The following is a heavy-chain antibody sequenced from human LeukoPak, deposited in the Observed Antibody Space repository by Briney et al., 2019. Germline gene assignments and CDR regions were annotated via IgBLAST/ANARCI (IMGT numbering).Heavy chain of an antibody. Sequence: GASVKVSCKASGYTFTSSGISWARQAPGQGLEWMGWISAYNGNTNYAQNLQDRVTITTDTSTSTAYMELRSLRSDDTAVYYCARDLSSRYNSGRGPDYWGQGTLVTVSS. D-gene: IGHD6-19*01. CDR1: GYTFTSSG. V-gene: IGHV1-18*01. CDR3: ARDLSSRYNSGRGPDY. CDR2: ISAYNGNT. J-gene: IGHJ4*02.